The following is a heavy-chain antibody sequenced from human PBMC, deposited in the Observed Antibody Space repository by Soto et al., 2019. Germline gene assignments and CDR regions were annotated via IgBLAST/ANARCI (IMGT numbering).Heavy chain of an antibody. CDR3: ARAEGIALNFDY. Sequence: SETLSLTXAVSGYSISSGYYWGWIRQPPGKGLEWIGSIYHSGSTYYNPSLKSRVTISVDTSKNQFSLKLSSVTAADTAVYYCARAEGIALNFDYWGQGTLVTVSS. J-gene: IGHJ4*02. CDR2: IYHSGST. D-gene: IGHD2-15*01. V-gene: IGHV4-38-2*01. CDR1: GYSISSGYY.